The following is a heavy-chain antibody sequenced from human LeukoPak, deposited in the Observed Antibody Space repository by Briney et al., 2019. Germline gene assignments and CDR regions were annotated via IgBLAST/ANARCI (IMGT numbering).Heavy chain of an antibody. D-gene: IGHD1-26*01. V-gene: IGHV3-23*01. J-gene: IGHJ6*01. CDR3: AKMKGHPLPKYYMDV. CDR1: GFAFSNYA. CDR2: VNGSGGSA. Sequence: GGSLRLSCAASGFAFSNYAMAWVRQAPGKGLEWLLDVNGSGGSANYADSVKGRFTISRDNSKNTLYLEMNSLRAEDTAIYYCAKMKGHPLPKYYMDVWGQGTTVTVSS.